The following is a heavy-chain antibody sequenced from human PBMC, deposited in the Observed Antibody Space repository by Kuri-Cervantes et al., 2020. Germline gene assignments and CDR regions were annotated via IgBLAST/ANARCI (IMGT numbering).Heavy chain of an antibody. D-gene: IGHD6-13*01. Sequence: GESLKISCAASGFTFSSYGMHWVRQAPGKGLEWVAVIWYDGSNKYYADSVKGRFTISRDNAKNTLYLQMNSLRAEDTAVYYCAGSTPGYSSSWYGRYYYGMDVWGQGTTVTVSS. V-gene: IGHV3-33*03. J-gene: IGHJ6*02. CDR2: IWYDGSNK. CDR1: GFTFSSYG. CDR3: AGSTPGYSSSWYGRYYYGMDV.